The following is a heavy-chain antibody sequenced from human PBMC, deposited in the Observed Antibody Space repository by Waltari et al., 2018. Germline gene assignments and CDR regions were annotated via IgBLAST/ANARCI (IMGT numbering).Heavy chain of an antibody. V-gene: IGHV4-39*01. D-gene: IGHD3-16*01. J-gene: IGHJ3*01. CDR2: SSYSGAT. CDR1: GGSLTNNRNH. Sequence: QLNLQESGPGLVKPSETLLLTCSVSGGSLTNNRNHWGWIRQPPGKGLEWTATSSYSGATYYNPSLKSRVTISADTSKNQFALKLSSVTAADTAVYYCATYIGASIGTAAFDVWGQGTMVTVSS. CDR3: ATYIGASIGTAAFDV.